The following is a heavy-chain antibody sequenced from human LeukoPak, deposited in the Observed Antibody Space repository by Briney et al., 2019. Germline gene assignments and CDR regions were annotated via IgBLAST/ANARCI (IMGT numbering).Heavy chain of an antibody. CDR2: SSGSGGTT. CDR3: AKDGLQYYDVLTGYRGPEYFDN. V-gene: IGHV3-23*01. D-gene: IGHD3-9*01. J-gene: IGHJ4*02. CDR1: GFTFSSYS. Sequence: SGGSLRLSCAASGFTFSSYSMNWVRQAPGKGLEWVSVSSGSGGTTYYAESVKGRFTISRDNSKNTLYLQMNSLRAEDTAVYYCAKDGLQYYDVLTGYRGPEYFDNWGQGTLVTVSS.